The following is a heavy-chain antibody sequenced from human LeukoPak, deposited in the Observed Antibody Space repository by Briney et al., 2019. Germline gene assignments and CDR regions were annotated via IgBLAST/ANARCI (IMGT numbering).Heavy chain of an antibody. J-gene: IGHJ4*02. V-gene: IGHV4-39*01. CDR1: GGSISSSSIYL. Sequence: SETLSLTCTVSGGSISSSSIYLWGWIRQPPGKGLEWIGSMYYSGNTYYNSSLKSLVTISVDTSKNQFSLKLSSVTAADTAVYYCATHSNGWSVDYWGQGTLITVSS. CDR3: ATHSNGWSVDY. CDR2: MYYSGNT. D-gene: IGHD6-19*01.